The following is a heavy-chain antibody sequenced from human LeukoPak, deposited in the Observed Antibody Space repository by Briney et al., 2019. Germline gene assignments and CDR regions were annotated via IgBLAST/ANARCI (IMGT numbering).Heavy chain of an antibody. Sequence: GGSLRLSCAASGFTVTTNYMIWVRQAPGKGLEWVSIIYSGGYTDYADSVKGRFTISRDNSKNTLDLQMNSLRAEDTAVYYCARRLEYSGSKGVFDYWGQGTLVTVSS. CDR1: GFTVTTNY. CDR3: ARRLEYSGSKGVFDY. CDR2: IYSGGYT. D-gene: IGHD1-26*01. V-gene: IGHV3-66*01. J-gene: IGHJ4*02.